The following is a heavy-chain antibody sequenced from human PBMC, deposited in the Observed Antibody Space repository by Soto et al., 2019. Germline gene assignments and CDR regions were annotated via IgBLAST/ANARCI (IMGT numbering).Heavy chain of an antibody. CDR2: IDPSDSYT. Sequence: PGESLKISCKGSGYSFTSYWISWVRQMPGKGLEWMGRIDPSDSYTNYSPSFQGHVTISADKSISTAYLQWSSLKASDTAIYYCAIANYYDSSGYTTPVDYWGQGNLVNVSS. J-gene: IGHJ4*02. D-gene: IGHD3-22*01. CDR3: AIANYYDSSGYTTPVDY. V-gene: IGHV5-10-1*01. CDR1: GYSFTSYW.